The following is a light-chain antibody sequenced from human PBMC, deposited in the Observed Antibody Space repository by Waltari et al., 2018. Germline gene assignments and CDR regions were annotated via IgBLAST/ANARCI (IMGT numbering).Light chain of an antibody. V-gene: IGLV2-14*01. J-gene: IGLJ1*01. CDR3: SSHTSTVPHV. CDR1: SNDVCGYGY. Sequence: QSALTQPASVSGSPGPSITISCTGTSNDVCGYGYLSWYQQYPGRAPKLIIYEVSYRPSGISTRFSGSKSGNTASLTISGLQADDEADYYCSSHTSTVPHVFGTGTRVTV. CDR2: EVS.